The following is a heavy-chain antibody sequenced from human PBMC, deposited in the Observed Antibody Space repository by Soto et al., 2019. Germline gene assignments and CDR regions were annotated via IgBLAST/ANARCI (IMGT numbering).Heavy chain of an antibody. Sequence: PSETLSLTCAVSGGSISGGGFSWSWIRQPPGKGLEWIGYILHTGGTQYNPSLKSRVSMSVDKSKNQFSLHLTSVTAADTAVYYCARLQFGEGCDYWGQGALVTVSS. D-gene: IGHD3-10*01. CDR2: ILHTGGT. CDR3: ARLQFGEGCDY. J-gene: IGHJ4*02. V-gene: IGHV4-30-2*01. CDR1: GGSISGGGFS.